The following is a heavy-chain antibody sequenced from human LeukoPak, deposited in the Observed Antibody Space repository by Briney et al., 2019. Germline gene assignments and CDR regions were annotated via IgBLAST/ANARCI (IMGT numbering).Heavy chain of an antibody. J-gene: IGHJ5*02. D-gene: IGHD6-13*01. V-gene: IGHV3-30*18. CDR3: AKGRGIAAARTWFDP. CDR2: ISYDGSDK. CDR1: GFTFNSYG. Sequence: KTGGSLRLSCAASGFTFNSYGMHWVRQAPDKGLEWVAVISYDGSDKYYADSVKGRFAISRDNSKNTLYLQMDSLRADDTAVYYCAKGRGIAAARTWFDPWGQGTLVIVSS.